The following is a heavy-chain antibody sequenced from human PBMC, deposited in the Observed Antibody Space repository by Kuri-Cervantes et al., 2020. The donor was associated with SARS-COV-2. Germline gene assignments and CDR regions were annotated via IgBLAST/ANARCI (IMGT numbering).Heavy chain of an antibody. D-gene: IGHD3-3*01. CDR2: MYYSGST. CDR1: SGSISSSSYY. J-gene: IGHJ4*02. Sequence: GSLRLSCTVSSGSISSSSYYWGWIRQPPGKGLEWIGSMYYSGSTYYNPSLKSRLTIPVDTSKNQFSPKLSSVTAADTAVYYCARDSITIFGVAPFDYWGQGTLVTVSS. CDR3: ARDSITIFGVAPFDY. V-gene: IGHV4-39*02.